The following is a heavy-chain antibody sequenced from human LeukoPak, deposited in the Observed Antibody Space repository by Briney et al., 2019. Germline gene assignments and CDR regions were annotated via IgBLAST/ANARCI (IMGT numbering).Heavy chain of an antibody. CDR2: INRSGSN. CDR3: ARGGGAVAGTGAGNYYYYYGMDV. D-gene: IGHD6-19*01. CDR1: GGSFSGYY. Sequence: SENLSFNCAVYGGSFSGYYWGWLPQPPGKGLEWIGEINRSGSNYYNPYLKSRVAISVDTSKNQFSLKLSSVTAADTAVYYCARGGGAVAGTGAGNYYYYYGMDVWGQGTTVTVSS. J-gene: IGHJ6*02. V-gene: IGHV4-34*01.